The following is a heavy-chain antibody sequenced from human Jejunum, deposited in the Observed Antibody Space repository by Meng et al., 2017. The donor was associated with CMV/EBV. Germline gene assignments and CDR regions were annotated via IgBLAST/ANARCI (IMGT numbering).Heavy chain of an antibody. CDR1: GFTLSSHT. CDR2: ITGSGTST. J-gene: IGHJ4*02. V-gene: IGHV3-23*01. Sequence: LRISCAASGFTLSSHTMSWVRQARGKGREWGSSITGSGTSTYYADSVKGRFTVSRDSSKNSLYLQMNSLRAEDTAVYYCAKLTDSWGQGALVTVSS. CDR3: AKLTDS.